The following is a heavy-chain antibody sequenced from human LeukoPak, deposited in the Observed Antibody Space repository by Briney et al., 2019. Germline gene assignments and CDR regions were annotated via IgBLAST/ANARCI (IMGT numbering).Heavy chain of an antibody. CDR1: GGSISSYY. CDR2: IYYSGST. Sequence: SETLSLTCTVSGGSISSYYWSWIRQPPGKGLEWIGYIYYSGSTNYNPSLKRRVTISADTSKNQFSLKLSSVTAADTAVYYCARDREGYSYYGMDAWGQGDTVTVSS. J-gene: IGHJ6*02. CDR3: ARDREGYSYYGMDA. V-gene: IGHV4-59*01.